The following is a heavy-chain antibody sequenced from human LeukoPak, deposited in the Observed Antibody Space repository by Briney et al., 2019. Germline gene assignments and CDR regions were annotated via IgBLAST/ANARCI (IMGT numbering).Heavy chain of an antibody. CDR3: ARGGYCTNGVCLFDY. Sequence: PSETLSLTCTVSGGSISIYYWSWIRQPPGKGLEWIGYIYYSGSTNYNPSLKSRVTISVDTSKNQFSLKLSSVTAADTAVYYCARGGYCTNGVCLFDYWGQGTLVTVSS. CDR1: GGSISIYY. J-gene: IGHJ4*02. V-gene: IGHV4-59*01. D-gene: IGHD2-8*01. CDR2: IYYSGST.